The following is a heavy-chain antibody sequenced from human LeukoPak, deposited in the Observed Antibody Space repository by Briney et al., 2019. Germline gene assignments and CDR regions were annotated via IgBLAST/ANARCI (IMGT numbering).Heavy chain of an antibody. V-gene: IGHV3-7*01. D-gene: IGHD2-15*01. Sequence: GGSLRPSCAASGFTFSSYWMSWVRQAPGKGLEWVANINHDGNEKYYVDSVTGRFTISRDKAKNSLYLQMNSLRVEDTAVYYCARAGAIGSVDYWGQGTLVPVSS. CDR3: ARAGAIGSVDY. J-gene: IGHJ4*02. CDR2: INHDGNEK. CDR1: GFTFSSYW.